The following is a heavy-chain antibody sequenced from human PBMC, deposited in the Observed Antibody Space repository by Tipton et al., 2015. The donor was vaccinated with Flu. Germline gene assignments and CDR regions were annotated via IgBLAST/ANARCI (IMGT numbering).Heavy chain of an antibody. J-gene: IGHJ4*02. CDR3: ARDTIFGVAH. V-gene: IGHV4-39*07. CDR1: GGSISSSSYY. Sequence: TLSLTCTVSGGSISSSSYYWGWIRQPPGKGLEWIGSIYYSGSTYYNPSLKSRVTISVDTSKNQFSLKLSSVTAADTAVYCCARDTIFGVAHWGQGSLVIVSS. D-gene: IGHD3-3*01. CDR2: IYYSGST.